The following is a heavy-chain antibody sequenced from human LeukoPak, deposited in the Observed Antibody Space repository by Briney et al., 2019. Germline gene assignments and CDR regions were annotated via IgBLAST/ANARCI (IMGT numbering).Heavy chain of an antibody. CDR3: ARDNSVGDVAWWFDP. V-gene: IGHV1-46*01. CDR1: GYSFTSHY. Sequence: ASVKVSCKASGYSFTSHYMHWVRQAPGQGLEWLGLINPTGSSTLYAQKFQGRVTMTRDMSTTTDYMELSSLRSDDTAVYYCARDNSVGDVAWWFDPWGQGTLVTVSS. J-gene: IGHJ5*02. CDR2: INPTGSST. D-gene: IGHD1-26*01.